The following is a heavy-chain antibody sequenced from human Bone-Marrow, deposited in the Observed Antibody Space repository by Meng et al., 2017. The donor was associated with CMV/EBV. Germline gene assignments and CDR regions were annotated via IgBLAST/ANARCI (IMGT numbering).Heavy chain of an antibody. V-gene: IGHV4-39*07. CDR1: GGSISSSSYY. CDR3: ARESPGDRAVDH. D-gene: IGHD7-27*01. Sequence: SETRSLTCIVSGGSISSSSYYWGWIRQPPGKGLEWIASIYYSGITYYNPSLKSRVTISVDTSKNQFSLQLSSVTAADTAVYYCARESPGDRAVDHWGQGTLVTVSS. CDR2: IYYSGIT. J-gene: IGHJ4*02.